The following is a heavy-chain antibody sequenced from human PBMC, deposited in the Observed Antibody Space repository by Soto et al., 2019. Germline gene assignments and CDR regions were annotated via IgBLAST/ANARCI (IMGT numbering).Heavy chain of an antibody. CDR1: GFNFINYG. CDR2: IWYDGSNK. J-gene: IGHJ4*02. CDR3: AANFDF. V-gene: IGHV3-33*01. Sequence: GGSLRLSCVASGFNFINYGMHWVRRAPGKGLEWVAVIWYDGSNKYYADSVKGRFTISRDNSKNTLYLQMNSLRAEDTAVYYCAANFDFWGQGTLVTVSS.